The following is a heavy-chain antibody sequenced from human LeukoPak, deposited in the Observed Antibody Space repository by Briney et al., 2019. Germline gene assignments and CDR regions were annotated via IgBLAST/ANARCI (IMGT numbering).Heavy chain of an antibody. CDR3: TSTASTVTTMGYYFDY. CDR1: GFTFGDYA. CDR2: IRSKAYGGTT. D-gene: IGHD4-17*01. J-gene: IGHJ4*02. Sequence: GRSLRLSCTASGFTFGDYAMSWFRQAPGKGLEWVGFIRSKAYGGTTEYAASVTVRFTISRDDSKSIAYLQMNSLKTEDTAVYYCTSTASTVTTMGYYFDYWGQGTLVTVSS. V-gene: IGHV3-49*03.